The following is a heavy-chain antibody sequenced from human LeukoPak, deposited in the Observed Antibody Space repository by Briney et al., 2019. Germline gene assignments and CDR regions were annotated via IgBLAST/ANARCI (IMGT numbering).Heavy chain of an antibody. D-gene: IGHD5-24*01. V-gene: IGHV3-21*01. Sequence: GGFLRLSCAASGFTFSSYSMNWVRQAPGKGLEWVSSISSSSSYIYYADSVKGRFTISRDNAKNSLYLQMNSLRAEDTAVYYCARDRRGSEMATIFDYWGQGTLVTVSS. J-gene: IGHJ4*02. CDR2: ISSSSSYI. CDR3: ARDRRGSEMATIFDY. CDR1: GFTFSSYS.